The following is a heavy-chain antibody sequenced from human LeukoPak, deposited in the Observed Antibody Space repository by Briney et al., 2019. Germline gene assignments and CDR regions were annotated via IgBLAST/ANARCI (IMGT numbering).Heavy chain of an antibody. CDR3: ARDDFDY. CDR2: IKQDGSEK. V-gene: IGHV3-7*01. J-gene: IGHJ4*02. CDR1: GFTLSSYE. Sequence: GGSLRLSCAASGFTLSSYEMNWVRQAPGKGLEWVANIKQDGSEKYYVDSVKGRFTISRDNAKNSLYLQMNSLRAEDTAVYYCARDDFDYWGQGTLVTVSS.